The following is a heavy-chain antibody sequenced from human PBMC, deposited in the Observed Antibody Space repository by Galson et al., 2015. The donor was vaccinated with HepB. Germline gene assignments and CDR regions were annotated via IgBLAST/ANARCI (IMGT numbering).Heavy chain of an antibody. CDR2: IYHSGST. J-gene: IGHJ2*01. CDR3: ARVEWCSSTSCKSSFPFRYFDL. Sequence: ELLFFTAAVCCAFFSCYFWWGRRHPPGGVLWVIGVIYHSGSTNYTASLKSRVTISRDKSKNQMSLQMSSVTAEDTAVYYCARVEWCSSTSCKSSFPFRYFDLWGRGTLVTVSS. CDR1: CAFFSCYF. D-gene: IGHD2-2*01. V-gene: IGHV4-34*01.